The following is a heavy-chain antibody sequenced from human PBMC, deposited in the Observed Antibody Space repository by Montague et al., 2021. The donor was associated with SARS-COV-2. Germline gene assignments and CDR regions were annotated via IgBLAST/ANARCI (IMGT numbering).Heavy chain of an antibody. D-gene: IGHD2-21*02. Sequence: SETLSLTCTVSGGSISTYYWSWIRQPPGKELEWIGYIYYSGSTNXNPSLKSRVTISVDTSKNQFSLKLSSVTAADTAVYYCARHGPFVVVTAIHDTFDIWGQGTMVTVSS. J-gene: IGHJ3*02. CDR3: ARHGPFVVVTAIHDTFDI. CDR2: IYYSGST. V-gene: IGHV4-59*08. CDR1: GGSISTYY.